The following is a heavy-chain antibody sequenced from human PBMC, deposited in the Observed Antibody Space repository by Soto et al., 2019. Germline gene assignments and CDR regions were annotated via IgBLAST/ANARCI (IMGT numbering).Heavy chain of an antibody. CDR3: AGIYGSGGYYNVRWFDP. J-gene: IGHJ5*02. Sequence: SETLSLTCAVSGGSISSGGYSWSWIRQPPGKGLEWIGYIYHSGSTYYNPSLKSRVTISVDRSKNQFSLKLSSVTAADTAVYYCAGIYGSGGYYNVRWFDPWGQGTLVTVSS. D-gene: IGHD3-10*01. CDR1: GGSISSGGYS. CDR2: IYHSGST. V-gene: IGHV4-30-2*01.